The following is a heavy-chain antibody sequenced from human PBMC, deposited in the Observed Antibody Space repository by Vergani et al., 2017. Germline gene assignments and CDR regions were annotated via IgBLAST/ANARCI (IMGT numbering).Heavy chain of an antibody. CDR1: GGSISSYY. D-gene: IGHD2-15*01. Sequence: QVQLQESGPGLVKPSETLSLTCTVSGGSISSYYWSWIRQPAGKGLEWIGRIYTSGSTNYNPSLKSRVTMSVDTSKNKFSLKLSSVTAADTAVYYCARGSSGYCSGGSCYRSWFDPWGQGTLVTVSS. CDR2: IYTSGST. CDR3: ARGSSGYCSGGSCYRSWFDP. V-gene: IGHV4-4*07. J-gene: IGHJ5*02.